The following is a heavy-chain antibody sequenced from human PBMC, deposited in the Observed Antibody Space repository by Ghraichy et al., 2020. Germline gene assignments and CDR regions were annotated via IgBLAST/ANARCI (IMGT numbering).Heavy chain of an antibody. D-gene: IGHD4-23*01. V-gene: IGHV4-4*08. Sequence: SETLSLTCTVSGGSISSYYWSWLRQPPGKGLEWIGNIDFSGGSKYSPSLTSRVTISVDKSKNQFSLKLNSVTAADTAVYYCAGSFAVIRYFDLWGRGTLVTVSS. CDR1: GGSISSYY. CDR2: IDFSGGS. J-gene: IGHJ2*01. CDR3: AGSFAVIRYFDL.